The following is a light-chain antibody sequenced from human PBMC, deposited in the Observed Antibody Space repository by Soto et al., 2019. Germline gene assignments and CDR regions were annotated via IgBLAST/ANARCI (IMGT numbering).Light chain of an antibody. CDR3: QQYGKLPIT. CDR2: GAS. V-gene: IGKV3-20*01. Sequence: EIVLTHSPGTLSLSPWEIATLSCRASQSVTSSYLTWYQQKPGQAPRLLIFGASTRAAGIPDRFSGSGSGTDFTLTISSLEPEDFAVYYCQQYGKLPITFGQGTRLEIK. J-gene: IGKJ5*01. CDR1: QSVTSSY.